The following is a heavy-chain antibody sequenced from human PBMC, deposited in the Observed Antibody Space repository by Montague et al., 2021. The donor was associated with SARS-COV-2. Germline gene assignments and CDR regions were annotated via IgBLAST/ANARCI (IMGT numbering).Heavy chain of an antibody. Sequence: SETLSLTCSVSGGSISGHYWSWIRQPPGKGLEWIGNFDHSGDTKYNPSLKSRATISVDTSKNQFALRLHSVTAADTAVYYCAREFRIELWQTNWYFGLWGRGTLVPVSS. CDR1: GGSISGHY. CDR2: FDHSGDT. CDR3: AREFRIELWQTNWYFGL. V-gene: IGHV4-59*11. J-gene: IGHJ2*01. D-gene: IGHD3-16*01.